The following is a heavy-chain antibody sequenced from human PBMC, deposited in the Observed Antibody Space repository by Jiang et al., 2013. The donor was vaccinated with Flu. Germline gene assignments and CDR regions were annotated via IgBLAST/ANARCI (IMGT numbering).Heavy chain of an antibody. J-gene: IGHJ6*02. CDR3: ARGGVEVPGSPVFHNGGLDV. Sequence: LLKPSETLSLTCAVYGGSFSGYYWTWIRQPPGKGLEWIGEINHSATTNYNPSLKSRVTISIDTSKNQFSLKLTSVTAADTGVYFCARGGVEVPGSPVFHNGGLDVWGQGTTVAVSS. D-gene: IGHD6-19*01. CDR1: GGSFSGYY. CDR2: INHSATT. V-gene: IGHV4-34*01.